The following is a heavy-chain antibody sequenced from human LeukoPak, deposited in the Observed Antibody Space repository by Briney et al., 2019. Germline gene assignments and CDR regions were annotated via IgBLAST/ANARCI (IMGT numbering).Heavy chain of an antibody. CDR2: ISSSGSTI. D-gene: IGHD6-13*01. V-gene: IGHV3-11*04. J-gene: IGHJ3*02. CDR1: GFTFSDYY. Sequence: GGSLRLSCAASGFTFSDYYMSWIRQAPGKGLEWVSYISSSGSTIYYADSVKGRFTISRDNAKNSLYLQMNSLRAEDTAVYYCARDRTAAAPDAFDIWGQGTMVTVSS. CDR3: ARDRTAAAPDAFDI.